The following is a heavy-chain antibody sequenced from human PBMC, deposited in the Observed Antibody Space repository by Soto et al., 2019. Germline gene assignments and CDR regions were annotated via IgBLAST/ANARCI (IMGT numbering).Heavy chain of an antibody. D-gene: IGHD2-15*01. CDR3: ARDVREISGAYYYYGMDD. CDR2: ISAHNGNT. J-gene: IGHJ6*02. Sequence: ASVKVSCKASGYTFSNYGVSWVRQAPGQGLEWMGWISAHNGNTKSAQKLQGRVTMTTDTSTSTAYMDLRSLRPDDTAVYYCARDVREISGAYYYYGMDDWGQGTTVTVSS. CDR1: GYTFSNYG. V-gene: IGHV1-18*01.